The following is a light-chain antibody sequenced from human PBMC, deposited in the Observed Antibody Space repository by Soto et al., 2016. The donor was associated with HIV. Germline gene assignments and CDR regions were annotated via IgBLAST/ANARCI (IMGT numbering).Light chain of an antibody. Sequence: DIQLTQSPSSLSASVGDRVTITCRASQGIATYLAWSQQKPGKAPQLLIYGASTLQSGVPSRFSGSGSGTEFTLTISSLQPEDSATYFCTTRSLRYPLTFGGRDQG. CDR1: QGIATY. V-gene: IGKV1-9*01. J-gene: IGKJ4*01. CDR3: TTRSLRYPLT. CDR2: GAS.